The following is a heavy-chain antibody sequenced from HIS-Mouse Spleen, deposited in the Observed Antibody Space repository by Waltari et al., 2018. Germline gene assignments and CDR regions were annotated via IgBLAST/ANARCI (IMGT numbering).Heavy chain of an antibody. J-gene: IGHJ4*02. CDR1: GYTFTGYY. CDR2: INPNSGGT. Sequence: QVQLVQSGAEVQKPGASVKVSGKASGYTFTGYYMHWGRPPPGKGLEGMGWINPNSGGTNYAQKFQGRVTMTRDTSISTAYMELSRLRSDDTAVYYCARGIAAAAPVYFDYWGQGTLVTVSS. CDR3: ARGIAAAAPVYFDY. D-gene: IGHD6-13*01. V-gene: IGHV1-2*02.